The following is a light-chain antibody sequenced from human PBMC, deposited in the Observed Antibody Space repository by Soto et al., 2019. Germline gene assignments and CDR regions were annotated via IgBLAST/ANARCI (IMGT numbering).Light chain of an antibody. CDR2: GAS. V-gene: IGKV3-20*01. Sequence: EIVLTQSPGTLSLSPGERATLSCRASQTVNSNYLAWYQQKPGQAPRLLIYGASYRAAGIPDRFSGSGSGTGFSLTVARLAPDDFAVYYCQQYGTSPRYTFGQGTKVDIK. CDR1: QTVNSNY. J-gene: IGKJ2*01. CDR3: QQYGTSPRYT.